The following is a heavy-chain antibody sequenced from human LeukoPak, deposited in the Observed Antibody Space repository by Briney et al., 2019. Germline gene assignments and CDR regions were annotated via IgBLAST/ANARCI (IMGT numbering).Heavy chain of an antibody. CDR2: ISISGGDT. CDR1: DFTLSNYA. D-gene: IGHD3-16*01. J-gene: IGHJ4*02. Sequence: GGSLRLSCTASDFTLSNYAMSWVRQAPGKGLEWVSAISISGGDTYYADSVKGRFTISRDNSKNTLYLQMNNLRAEDTAVYYCAKGNYGYYFDYWAREPWSSSPQ. CDR3: AKGNYGYYFDY. V-gene: IGHV3-23*01.